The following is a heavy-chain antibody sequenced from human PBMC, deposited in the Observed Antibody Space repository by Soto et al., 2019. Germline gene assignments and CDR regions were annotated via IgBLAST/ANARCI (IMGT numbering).Heavy chain of an antibody. CDR1: GFTFSSYA. D-gene: IGHD3-9*01. Sequence: GGSLRLSCAASGFTFSSYAMSWVRQAPGKGLEWVSAISGSGGSTYYADSVKGRFTISRDNSKNTLYLQMNSLRAEDTAVYYCAKIPLGILTGYYIPIYYFDYWGQGTLVTVSS. V-gene: IGHV3-23*01. J-gene: IGHJ4*02. CDR3: AKIPLGILTGYYIPIYYFDY. CDR2: ISGSGGST.